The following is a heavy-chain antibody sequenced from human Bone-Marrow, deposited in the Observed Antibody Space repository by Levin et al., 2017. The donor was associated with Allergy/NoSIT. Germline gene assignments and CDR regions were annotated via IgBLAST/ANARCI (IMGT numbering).Heavy chain of an antibody. V-gene: IGHV1-18*01. CDR2: ISYKGHT. CDR1: GYTFSNYG. J-gene: IGHJ4*02. CDR3: ARDLGF. D-gene: IGHD3-16*01. Sequence: GASVKVSCKASGYTFSNYGVSWVRQAPGQGFEWLGWISYKGHTNYAQKYQDRFTMTTDTSTTTMFMELRSLTSDDSAIYYCARDLGFWGQGTLVTVSS.